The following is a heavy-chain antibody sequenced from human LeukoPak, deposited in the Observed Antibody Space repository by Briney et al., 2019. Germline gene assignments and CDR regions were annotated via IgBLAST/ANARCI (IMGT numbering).Heavy chain of an antibody. D-gene: IGHD6-19*01. Sequence: GGSLRLSCAASGFPFNSQTMSWVRQAPGKGLEWVAKMKEDGSDVKYVDSVRGRFTISRDNAKDSLFLEINSLRDDDTAVYYCVRGGAVAGRFEAWGQGTQVTVSS. V-gene: IGHV3-7*01. CDR1: GFPFNSQT. J-gene: IGHJ5*02. CDR3: VRGGAVAGRFEA. CDR2: MKEDGSDV.